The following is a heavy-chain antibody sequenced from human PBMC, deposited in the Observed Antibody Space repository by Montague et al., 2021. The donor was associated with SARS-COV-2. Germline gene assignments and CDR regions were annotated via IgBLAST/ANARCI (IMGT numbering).Heavy chain of an antibody. D-gene: IGHD4-23*01. CDR2: IYDGGAV. Sequence: SETLSLTCTVSGGSITGYYWSWLRRSPGKGLEWIAYIYDGGAVNXNPSLGSRVTISTDTSKNQLSLKVNSVTAADTAVYYCVRDHPYGGRRGAYDIWGQGTVVTVSS. V-gene: IGHV4-59*01. CDR1: GGSITGYY. J-gene: IGHJ3*02. CDR3: VRDHPYGGRRGAYDI.